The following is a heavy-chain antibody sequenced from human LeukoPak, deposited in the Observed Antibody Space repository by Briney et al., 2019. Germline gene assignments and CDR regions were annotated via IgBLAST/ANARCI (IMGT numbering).Heavy chain of an antibody. CDR1: GYTFTGYY. CDR2: INPNSGGT. CDR3: ARAHPGVLREGYNWFDP. V-gene: IGHV1-2*02. J-gene: IGHJ5*02. Sequence: GASVKVSCKASGYTFTGYYMHWVRQAPGQGPEWMGWINPNSGGTNYAQKFQGRVTMTRDTSISTAYMELSRLRSDDTAVYYCARAHPGVLREGYNWFDPWGQGTLVTVSS. D-gene: IGHD1-26*01.